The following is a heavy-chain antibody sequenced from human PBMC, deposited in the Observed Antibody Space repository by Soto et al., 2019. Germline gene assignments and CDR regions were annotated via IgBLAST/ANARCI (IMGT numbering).Heavy chain of an antibody. V-gene: IGHV3-7*01. CDR2: IKQDGSEK. CDR3: AKAGTDYYYYYYMDV. D-gene: IGHD1-26*01. CDR1: GFTFSSYW. J-gene: IGHJ6*03. Sequence: GGSLRLSCAASGFTFSSYWMSWVRQAPGKGLEWVANIKQDGSEKYYVDSVKGRFTISRDNAKNSLYLQMKSLRAEDTAVYYCAKAGTDYYYYYYMDVWGKGTTVTVSS.